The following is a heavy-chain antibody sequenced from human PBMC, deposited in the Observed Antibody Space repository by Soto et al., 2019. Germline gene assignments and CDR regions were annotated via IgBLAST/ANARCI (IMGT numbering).Heavy chain of an antibody. CDR2: INAGNGNT. CDR3: ARRKDVQVGVVDY. V-gene: IGHV1-3*01. Sequence: ASVKVSCKASGYTFTSYAMHWVRQAPGQRLEWMGWINAGNGNTKYSQKFQGRVTITRDTSASTAYMELSSLRSEDTAVYYCARRKDVQVGVVDYWGQGTLVTVSS. CDR1: GYTFTSYA. J-gene: IGHJ4*02. D-gene: IGHD1-26*01.